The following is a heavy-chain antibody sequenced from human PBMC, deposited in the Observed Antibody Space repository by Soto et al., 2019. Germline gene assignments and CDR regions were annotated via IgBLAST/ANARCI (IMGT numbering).Heavy chain of an antibody. Sequence: EVQLVESGGGLIQPGGSLRLSCVVSGLTVSSKYMSWVRQDPGKGLEWVSVIFGDGRTSYADSVKGRFTMPRDMSKITVYLQMNSLRVEDTGIYFCARGGHSDTWYEFDYWGQGALVTVSS. D-gene: IGHD6-13*01. J-gene: IGHJ4*02. V-gene: IGHV3-53*01. CDR1: GLTVSSKY. CDR2: IFGDGRT. CDR3: ARGGHSDTWYEFDY.